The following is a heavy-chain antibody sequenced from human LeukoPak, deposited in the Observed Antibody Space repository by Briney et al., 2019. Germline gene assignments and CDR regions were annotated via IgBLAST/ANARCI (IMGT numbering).Heavy chain of an antibody. CDR2: IYYSGST. V-gene: IGHV4-59*01. CDR1: GGSISSYY. D-gene: IGHD3-22*01. Sequence: SETLSLTCTDSGGSISSYYWTWIRQPPGKGPEGIGCIYYSGSTNYNPSLKSRVTISLDTSKNQFSLKLSSVTAADTAVYYCARRNYYDSSGHTYSFDYWGQGTLVTVSS. CDR3: ARRNYYDSSGHTYSFDY. J-gene: IGHJ4*02.